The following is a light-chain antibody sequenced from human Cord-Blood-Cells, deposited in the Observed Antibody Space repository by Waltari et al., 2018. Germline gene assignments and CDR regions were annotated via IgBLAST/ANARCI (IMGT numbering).Light chain of an antibody. CDR1: QSVSSSY. Sequence: ERVLTQSSGTLPLSPGERATRSCRASQSVSSSYSAWYQQPPVQPARLLIYGASSRATGLPDRFSSSGSTTDFTLTISRLEPEYFAVYCCQQYGSPNTFGPGTKVDIK. CDR3: QQYGSPNT. J-gene: IGKJ3*01. V-gene: IGKV3-20*01. CDR2: GAS.